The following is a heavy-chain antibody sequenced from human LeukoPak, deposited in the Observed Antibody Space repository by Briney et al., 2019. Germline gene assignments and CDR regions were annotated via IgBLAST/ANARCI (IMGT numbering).Heavy chain of an antibody. CDR1: GFTFSSYG. CDR3: AKGFSMTTPYYFDY. J-gene: IGHJ4*02. CDR2: IRYDGNNK. V-gene: IGHV3-30*02. Sequence: GGSLRLSCAASGFTFSSYGMHWVRQAPGKGLEWVGFIRYDGNNKYYADSVKGRFTISRDNSKNTLYLQMNSLRAEDTAVYYCAKGFSMTTPYYFDYWGQGTLVTVSS. D-gene: IGHD4-11*01.